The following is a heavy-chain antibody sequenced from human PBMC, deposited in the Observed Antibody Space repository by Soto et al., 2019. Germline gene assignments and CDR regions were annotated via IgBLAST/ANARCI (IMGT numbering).Heavy chain of an antibody. CDR2: ISRGFSDA. J-gene: IGHJ5*02. CDR1: GYTFSNYW. Sequence: GESLKISCQGSGYTFSNYWIGWVRQMPGRGLEWVGFISRGFSDATYSPAFQGRVTISADKSISTAFLQWSSLKASDTAMYYCARHKRGYSSSWYGWFDPWGQGTLVTVSS. CDR3: ARHKRGYSSSWYGWFDP. D-gene: IGHD6-13*01. V-gene: IGHV5-51*01.